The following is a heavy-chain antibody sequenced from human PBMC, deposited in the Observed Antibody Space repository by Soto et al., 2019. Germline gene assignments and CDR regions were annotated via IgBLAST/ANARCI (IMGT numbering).Heavy chain of an antibody. Sequence: GGSLRLSCATSGFTFSNYKMNWVRQAPGKGLEWVSAISSGGTYIYYADSVKGRFTISRDDARNSLYPQMTSLRAEDTAIYYCVRDSSQKVVWRQGTTVTVSS. V-gene: IGHV3-21*01. CDR3: VRDSSQKVV. J-gene: IGHJ6*02. CDR2: ISSGGTYI. CDR1: GFTFSNYK.